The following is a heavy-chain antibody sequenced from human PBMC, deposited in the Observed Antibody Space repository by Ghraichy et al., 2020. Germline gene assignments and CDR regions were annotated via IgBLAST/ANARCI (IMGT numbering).Heavy chain of an antibody. V-gene: IGHV3-7*03. CDR3: ARVTGGLWGSGPAHC. J-gene: IGHJ4*02. CDR1: GFTFGSYW. Sequence: GGSLRLSCAASGFTFGSYWMSWVRQAPGKGLEWVANIKQDGSEKYYVDSVKGRFTISRDNAKNSLYLQMNSLRAEDTAVYYCARVTGGLWGSGPAHCWGQGTLVIVSS. D-gene: IGHD7-27*01. CDR2: IKQDGSEK.